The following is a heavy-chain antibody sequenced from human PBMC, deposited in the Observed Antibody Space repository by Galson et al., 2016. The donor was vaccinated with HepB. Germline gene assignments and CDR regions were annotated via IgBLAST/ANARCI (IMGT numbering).Heavy chain of an antibody. CDR2: ISYDGSDQ. J-gene: IGHJ6*02. Sequence: SLRLSCAASGFTFSSYGIHWVRQTPGKGLDWVAVISYDGSDQYYADSVKGRFTISRDNAKNTLYLQMNSLRTEDTAVYYCAKEREDILTIYNSPSGDMDVWGQGTTVTVSS. V-gene: IGHV3-30*18. D-gene: IGHD3-9*01. CDR3: AKEREDILTIYNSPSGDMDV. CDR1: GFTFSSYG.